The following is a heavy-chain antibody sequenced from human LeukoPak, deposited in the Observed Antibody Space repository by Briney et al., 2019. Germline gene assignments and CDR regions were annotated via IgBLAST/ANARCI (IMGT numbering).Heavy chain of an antibody. D-gene: IGHD2-15*01. CDR3: ARDGLTYPQMTKRPEIRIVVVVAAGNYFDY. V-gene: IGHV3-7*04. J-gene: IGHJ4*02. CDR2: IKQDGSEK. CDR1: GFTFSSYW. Sequence: GGSLRLSCAASGFTFSSYWMSWVRQAPGKGLEWVANIKQDGSEKYYVDSVKGRFTISRDNAKNSLYLQMNSLRAEDTAVYYCARDGLTYPQMTKRPEIRIVVVVAAGNYFDYWGQGTLVTVSS.